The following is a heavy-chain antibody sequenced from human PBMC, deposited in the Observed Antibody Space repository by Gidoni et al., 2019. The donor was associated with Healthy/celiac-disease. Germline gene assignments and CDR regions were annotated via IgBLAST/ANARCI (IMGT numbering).Heavy chain of an antibody. D-gene: IGHD2-15*01. CDR3: ARVNTPVVVAAFGSYYFDY. Sequence: QVQLVQSGAEVKKPGSSVTVSCKASVGPFSSYAISWVRQAPGQGLEWMGGIIPIFGTANYEQKFQGRVTITADKSTSTAYMELSSLRSEDTAVYYCARVNTPVVVAAFGSYYFDYWGQGTLVTVSS. J-gene: IGHJ4*02. V-gene: IGHV1-69*06. CDR2: IIPIFGTA. CDR1: VGPFSSYA.